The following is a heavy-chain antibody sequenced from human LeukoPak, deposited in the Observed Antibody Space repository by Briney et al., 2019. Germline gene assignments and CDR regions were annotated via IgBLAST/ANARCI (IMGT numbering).Heavy chain of an antibody. CDR2: ISGSGAIT. V-gene: IGHV3-23*01. CDR1: GFRFSSYG. D-gene: IGHD3-10*01. Sequence: GGSLRLSCAASGFRFSSYGMSWVRQAPGEGLEWVSIISGSGAITHHADSEKGRFTISRDNPKNTLYLQMNSLRVEDTAVYYCAKGAGGSXXXXDXXGQGXXVTV. J-gene: IGHJ4*02. CDR3: AKGAGGSXXXXDX.